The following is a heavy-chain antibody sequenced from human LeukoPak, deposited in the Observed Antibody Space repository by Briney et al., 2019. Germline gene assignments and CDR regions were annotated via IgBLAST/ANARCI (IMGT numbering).Heavy chain of an antibody. CDR1: GGSISSYY. J-gene: IGHJ3*02. CDR2: IYYSGST. D-gene: IGHD3-22*01. CDR3: VDWLLSVGAFDI. V-gene: IGHV4-59*01. Sequence: PSETLSLTCTISGGSISSYYWSWIRQPPGKGLEWIGYIYYSGSTNYNPSLKSRVTISVDTSKNQFSLKLSSVTAADTAVYYCVDWLLSVGAFDIWGQGTMVTVSS.